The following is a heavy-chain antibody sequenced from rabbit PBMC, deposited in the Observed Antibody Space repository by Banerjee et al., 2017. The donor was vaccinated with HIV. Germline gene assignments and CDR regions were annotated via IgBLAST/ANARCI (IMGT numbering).Heavy chain of an antibody. V-gene: IGHV1S45*01. CDR2: INVVTGKA. CDR3: ARDLVGVIGWNFGW. Sequence: QEQLVESGGGLVKPEGSLKLSCTASGFSFSNKAVMCWVRQAPGKGLEWIACINVVTGKAVYASWAKGRFTFSKTSSTTVTLQMTSLTAADTATYFCARDLVGVIGWNFGWWGQGTLVTVS. J-gene: IGHJ6*01. D-gene: IGHD4-1*01. CDR1: GFSFSNKAV.